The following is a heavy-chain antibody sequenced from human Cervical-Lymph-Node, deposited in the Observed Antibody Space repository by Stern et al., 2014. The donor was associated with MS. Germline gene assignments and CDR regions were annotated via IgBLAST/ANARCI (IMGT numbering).Heavy chain of an antibody. CDR2: IYPGDSDT. J-gene: IGHJ4*02. Sequence: EVQLVESGAEVKKPGESLTISCKGGGYSFTDYWIGWVRQKPGKGLEWMGIIYPGDSDTRYSPSLQGQVTVSVDKSITTAYLQWTSLNTSDTAMYYCATTGPPSVGSGWGNWGQGTLVTVSS. CDR3: ATTGPPSVGSGWGN. D-gene: IGHD6-19*01. V-gene: IGHV5-51*01. CDR1: GYSFTDYW.